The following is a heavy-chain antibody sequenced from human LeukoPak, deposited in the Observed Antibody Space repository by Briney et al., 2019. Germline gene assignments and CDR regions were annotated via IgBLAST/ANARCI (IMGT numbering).Heavy chain of an antibody. V-gene: IGHV4-30-4*01. D-gene: IGHD3-22*01. J-gene: IGHJ4*02. CDR2: IYYSGST. Sequence: TSETLSLTCTVSGGSISSGDYYWSWIRQPPGKGLEWIGYIYYSGSTYYNPSLKSRVTISVDTSKNQFSLKLSSVTAADTAVYYCARGDCDSSGYYLDYWGQGTLVTVSS. CDR3: ARGDCDSSGYYLDY. CDR1: GGSISSGDYY.